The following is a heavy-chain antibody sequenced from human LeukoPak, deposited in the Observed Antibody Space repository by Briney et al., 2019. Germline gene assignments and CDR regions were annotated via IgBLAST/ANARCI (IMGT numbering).Heavy chain of an antibody. Sequence: GGSLGLSCAASRFTFSSYTMNWVRQAPGKGLEWVSSISSSGTHIYYADSVKGRFSISRDNAKNSLYLQMNSLRAEDTAVYYCAREDATALDYWGQGTLVTVSS. CDR1: RFTFSSYT. V-gene: IGHV3-21*01. J-gene: IGHJ4*02. CDR2: ISSSGTHI. D-gene: IGHD4-17*01. CDR3: AREDATALDY.